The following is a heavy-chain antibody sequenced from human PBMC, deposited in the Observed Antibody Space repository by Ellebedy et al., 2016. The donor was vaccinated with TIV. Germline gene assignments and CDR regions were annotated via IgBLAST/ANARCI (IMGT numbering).Heavy chain of an antibody. D-gene: IGHD3-10*01. V-gene: IGHV3-7*04. J-gene: IGHJ4*02. CDR3: ARYAVGAYYFDY. Sequence: PGGSLRLSCAASGFTFSSYAMHWVRQAPGKGLEWVANINQDGSAKYYVDSVKGRFTISRDNAKNSLYLQMNSLRAEDTAIYYCARYAVGAYYFDYWGQGTLVTVSS. CDR2: INQDGSAK. CDR1: GFTFSSYA.